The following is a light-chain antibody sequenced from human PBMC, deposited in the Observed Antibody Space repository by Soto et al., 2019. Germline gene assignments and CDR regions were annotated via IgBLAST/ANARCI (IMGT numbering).Light chain of an antibody. Sequence: QSVLTQPRSVSGSPGQSVTISCTGTSSDFGGYNYVSWYQQHPGKAPKVMIYDVNKRPSGVPDRFSGSKSGNTASLTISGLQAEDEADYYCCSYAGNSYVFGTGTKVTVL. V-gene: IGLV2-11*01. CDR2: DVN. J-gene: IGLJ1*01. CDR1: SSDFGGYNY. CDR3: CSYAGNSYV.